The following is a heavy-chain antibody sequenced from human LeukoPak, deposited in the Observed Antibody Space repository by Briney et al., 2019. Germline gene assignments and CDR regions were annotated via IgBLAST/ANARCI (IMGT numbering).Heavy chain of an antibody. V-gene: IGHV4-4*07. CDR1: GGSISSYY. CDR3: ARDHDDSQTNWFDP. J-gene: IGHJ5*02. Sequence: SEILSLTCTVSGGSISSYYWSWIRQPAGKGLEWIGRIYTSGSTNYNPSLKSRVTMSVDASKNQFSLKLSSVTAADTAVYYCARDHDDSQTNWFDPWGQGTLVTVSS. CDR2: IYTSGST. D-gene: IGHD3-22*01.